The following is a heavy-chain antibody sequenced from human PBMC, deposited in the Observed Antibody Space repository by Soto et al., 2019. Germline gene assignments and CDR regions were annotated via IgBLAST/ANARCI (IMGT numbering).Heavy chain of an antibody. CDR2: IIPVFGTP. Sequence: QVQLEQSGSEVKKSGSSVKVSCKASGYSFSSHAITWVRQAPGQGLEWMGGIIPVFGTPRYAQKFPGRVTISADKSTNTSYLELRSLRSEDTAVYYCARGGALSTSWYWGDGLNSWGQGTQVTVAS. CDR1: GYSFSSHA. CDR3: ARGGALSTSWYWGDGLNS. D-gene: IGHD6-13*01. J-gene: IGHJ4*02. V-gene: IGHV1-69*06.